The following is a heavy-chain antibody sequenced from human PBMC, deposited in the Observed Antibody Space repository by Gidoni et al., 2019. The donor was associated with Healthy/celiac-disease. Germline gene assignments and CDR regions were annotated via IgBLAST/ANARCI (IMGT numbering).Heavy chain of an antibody. CDR3: ARDFHEIYGEYDY. J-gene: IGHJ4*02. CDR1: GFTFSSYA. D-gene: IGHD4-17*01. Sequence: QVQLVESGGGVVQPGRSLRLSCAASGFTFSSYAMHWVRQAPGKGLEWVAVISYDGSNKYYADSVKGRFTISRDNSKNTLYLQMNSLRAEDTAVYYCARDFHEIYGEYDYWGQGTLVTVSS. V-gene: IGHV3-30-3*01. CDR2: ISYDGSNK.